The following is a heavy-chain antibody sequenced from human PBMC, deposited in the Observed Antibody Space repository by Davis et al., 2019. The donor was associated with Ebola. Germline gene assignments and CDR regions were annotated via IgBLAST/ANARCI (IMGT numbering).Heavy chain of an antibody. CDR1: GASISSGYFS. D-gene: IGHD6-6*01. CDR2: IYTNGNT. CDR3: ARLSGLFSSSSGALYFDL. V-gene: IGHV4-61*09. J-gene: IGHJ2*01. Sequence: SETLSLTCNVSGASISSGYFSWTWVRQPAGKGLEWIGHIYTNGNTKYSSSLESRVTISLDTSKNQFSLTLRSVTAADTAVYFCARLSGLFSSSSGALYFDLWGRGTLVSVSS.